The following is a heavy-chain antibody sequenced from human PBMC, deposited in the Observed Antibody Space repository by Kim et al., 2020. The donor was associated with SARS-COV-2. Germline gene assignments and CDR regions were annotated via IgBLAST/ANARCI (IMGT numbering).Heavy chain of an antibody. Sequence: SFPVSFTSSGYPFPLSFLPFFLPSPFQGRARLTWISAYNGHTNYARNLQDRVTVTTDTFTNTAYMELRSLRSDDTAVYYCARSYGSGGKIDYWGQGTLV. CDR1: GYPFPLSF. CDR3: ARSYGSGGKIDY. CDR2: ISAYNGHT. V-gene: IGHV1-18*01. D-gene: IGHD3-10*01. J-gene: IGHJ4*02.